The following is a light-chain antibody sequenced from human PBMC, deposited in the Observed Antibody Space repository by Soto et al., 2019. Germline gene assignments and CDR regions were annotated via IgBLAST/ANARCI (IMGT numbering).Light chain of an antibody. CDR2: DVS. CDR3: NSYSSSSTPCV. CDR1: SSDVGGYNY. V-gene: IGLV2-14*01. J-gene: IGLJ1*01. Sequence: QSVLTQPASVSGSPGQSITISCTGTSSDVGGYNYVSWYQQHPGKAPKLIIYDVSYRPSGVSSRFSASKSGNAASLTISGLQAEDEADYYCNSYSSSSTPCVFGSGTKVTVL.